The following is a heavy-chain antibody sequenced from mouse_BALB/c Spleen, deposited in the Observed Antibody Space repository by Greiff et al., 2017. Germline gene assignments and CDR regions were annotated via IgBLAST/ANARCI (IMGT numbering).Heavy chain of an antibody. V-gene: IGHV2-9*02. J-gene: IGHJ2*01. CDR3: ARKGDYFDY. CDR2: IWAGGST. CDR1: GFSLTSYG. Sequence: QVQLQQSGPGLVAPSQSLSITCTVSGFSLTSYGVHWVRQPPGKGLEWLGVIWAGGSTNYNSALISRLSISKDNSKSQVFFKMNSLQANDTAIYYCARKGDYFDYWGQGTTLTVSA.